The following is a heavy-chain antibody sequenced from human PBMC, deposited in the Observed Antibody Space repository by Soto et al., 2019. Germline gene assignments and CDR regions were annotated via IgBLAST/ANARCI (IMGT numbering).Heavy chain of an antibody. V-gene: IGHV4-59*08. CDR1: GGSISSHY. D-gene: IGHD6-13*01. Sequence: QVQLQESGPGLVKPSETLSLTCTVSGGSISSHYWSWIRQPPGRGLEWIGFIYYSGITDSNPSLKSRVTLSLATSKTQLSLRLSSVTAADTAVYYCARPRGIAPAVWYFDLWGRGTLVTVSS. J-gene: IGHJ2*01. CDR3: ARPRGIAPAVWYFDL. CDR2: IYYSGIT.